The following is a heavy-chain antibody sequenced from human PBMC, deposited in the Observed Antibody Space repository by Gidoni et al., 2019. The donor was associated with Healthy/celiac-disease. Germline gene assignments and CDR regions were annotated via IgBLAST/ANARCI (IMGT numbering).Heavy chain of an antibody. J-gene: IGHJ4*02. CDR2: ISYDGSNK. CDR1: GFPFSSYA. D-gene: IGHD2-15*01. CDR3: ARGRCSGGSCYYFDY. V-gene: IGHV3-30-3*01. Sequence: QVQLVESGGGVVQPGSSLRLSCSASGFPFSSYAMHWVRQAPGKGLEWVAVISYDGSNKYYADSVKGRFTISRDNSKNTLYLQMNSLRAEDTAVYYCARGRCSGGSCYYFDYWGQGTLVTVSS.